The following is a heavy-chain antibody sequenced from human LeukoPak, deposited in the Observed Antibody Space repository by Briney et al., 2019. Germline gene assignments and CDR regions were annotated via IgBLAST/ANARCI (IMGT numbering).Heavy chain of an antibody. CDR3: ARDRHGSGWDSWFDP. V-gene: IGHV4-39*07. CDR1: GSSISSSSYY. J-gene: IGHJ5*02. CDR2: IYYSGST. Sequence: SETLSLTCTVSGSSISSSSYYWGWIRQPPGKGLEWIGSIYYSGSTYYNPSLKSRVTISVDTSKNQFSLKLSSVTAADTAVYYCARDRHGSGWDSWFDPWGQGTLVTVSS. D-gene: IGHD3-10*01.